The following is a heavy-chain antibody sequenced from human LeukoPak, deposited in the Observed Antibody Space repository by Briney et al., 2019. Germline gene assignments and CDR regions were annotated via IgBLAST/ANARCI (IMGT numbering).Heavy chain of an antibody. D-gene: IGHD3-3*01. Sequence: GASVKVSCKASGYTFTSYDINWVRQATGQRLEWMGWMNTNRGNTGYAQKFQGRVTMTRNISISTAYMELSSLRSEDTAVYYCARGPEYYDFWGMDVWGKGTTVTVSS. CDR2: MNTNRGNT. V-gene: IGHV1-8*01. CDR1: GYTFTSYD. CDR3: ARGPEYYDFWGMDV. J-gene: IGHJ6*03.